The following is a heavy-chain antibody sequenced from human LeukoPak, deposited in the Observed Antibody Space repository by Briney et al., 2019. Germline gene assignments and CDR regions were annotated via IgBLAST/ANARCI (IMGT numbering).Heavy chain of an antibody. J-gene: IGHJ4*02. CDR1: GFTFSSYG. CDR2: ISYDGVNK. D-gene: IGHD2-2*01. Sequence: GGSLRLSCAASGFTFSSYGMHWVRQAPGKGLEWVAIISYDGVNKYYADSVKGRFTISRDNPKNRVLQQMNSLRVEDTALYFCAKVRSPNIVVDGLFDSWGQGTLVAVSS. CDR3: AKVRSPNIVVDGLFDS. V-gene: IGHV3-30*18.